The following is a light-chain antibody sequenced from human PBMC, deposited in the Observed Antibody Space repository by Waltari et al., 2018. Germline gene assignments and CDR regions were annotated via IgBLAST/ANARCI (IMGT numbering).Light chain of an antibody. CDR1: QDIGNR. J-gene: IGKJ3*01. V-gene: IGKV1-12*01. CDR2: GTS. CDR3: QQAKSFPIT. Sequence: TCWASQDIGNRVAVCQQKPGKAPNLLIYGTSSVQAGVPSRFSGSGSGTECTLTISSLQPDDFATYYCQQAKSFPITFGPGTKVDIK.